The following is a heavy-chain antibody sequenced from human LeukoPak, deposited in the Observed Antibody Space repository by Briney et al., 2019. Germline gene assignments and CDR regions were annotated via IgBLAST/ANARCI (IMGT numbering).Heavy chain of an antibody. V-gene: IGHV3-23*01. CDR1: GFTFSSYA. J-gene: IGHJ4*02. CDR3: ARSSRPLRYFDWLLLS. Sequence: GGSLRLSCAASGFTFSSYAMSWVRQAPGKGLEWVSVISGSGGSIYYADSVKGRFTISRDISKNTLYLQMNSLRAEDTAVYYCARSSRPLRYFDWLLLSWGQGTLVTVSS. CDR2: ISGSGGSI. D-gene: IGHD3-9*01.